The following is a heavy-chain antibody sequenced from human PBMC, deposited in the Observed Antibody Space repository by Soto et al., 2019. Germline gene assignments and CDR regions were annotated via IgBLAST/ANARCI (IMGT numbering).Heavy chain of an antibody. J-gene: IGHJ4*02. Sequence: GGSLRLSCAASGFTFSSYSMNWVRQAPGKGLEWVSSISSSSSYIYYADSVKGRFTISRDNAKNSLYLQMNSLRAEDTAVYYCARGVRYSGSYVDYWGQGTLVTVSS. CDR3: ARGVRYSGSYVDY. CDR2: ISSSSSYI. D-gene: IGHD1-26*01. CDR1: GFTFSSYS. V-gene: IGHV3-21*01.